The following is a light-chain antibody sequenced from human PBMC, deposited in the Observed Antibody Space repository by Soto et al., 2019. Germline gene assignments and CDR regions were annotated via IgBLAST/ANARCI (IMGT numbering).Light chain of an antibody. CDR2: DDS. Sequence: SYELTQPPSVSVAPGQTARISCGGDNIGTKRVHWYQQRPGQAPVLVVYDDSDRPSGIPERFSGSNSGNTATLTIGRVEAGDEADYYCQVCDSSSDVFGTGTKVTVL. CDR1: NIGTKR. J-gene: IGLJ1*01. V-gene: IGLV3-21*02. CDR3: QVCDSSSDV.